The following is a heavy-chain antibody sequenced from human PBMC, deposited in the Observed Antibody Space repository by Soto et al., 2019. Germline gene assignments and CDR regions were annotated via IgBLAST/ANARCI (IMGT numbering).Heavy chain of an antibody. Sequence: QVQLVQSGAEVKKPGSSVKVSCKASGGTFGSYAISWVRQAPGQGLEWMRGIIPIPVTANYAQKFQGRVTIAADESTSTGYMELSSLRSAATAVDYCARSHGGSTSLEIYYYYYYGRHVWGQGTTVTV. CDR1: GGTFGSYA. J-gene: IGHJ6*02. CDR2: IIPIPVTA. D-gene: IGHD2-2*01. V-gene: IGHV1-69*01. CDR3: ARSHGGSTSLEIYYYYYYGRHV.